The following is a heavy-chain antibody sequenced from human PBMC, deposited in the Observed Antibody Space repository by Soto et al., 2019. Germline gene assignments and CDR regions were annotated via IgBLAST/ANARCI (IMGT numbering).Heavy chain of an antibody. CDR1: GFTFSSYA. D-gene: IGHD2-15*01. J-gene: IGHJ6*02. V-gene: IGHV3-30-3*01. CDR3: ARDYKVLGDIVVVAPSREGDFYYYYGMDV. CDR2: ISYDGSNK. Sequence: GGSLRLSCAASGFTFSSYAMHWVRQAPGKGLEWVAVISYDGSNKYYADSVKGRFTISRDNSKNTLYLQMNSLRAEDTAVYYCARDYKVLGDIVVVAPSREGDFYYYYGMDVRGQGTTVTVSS.